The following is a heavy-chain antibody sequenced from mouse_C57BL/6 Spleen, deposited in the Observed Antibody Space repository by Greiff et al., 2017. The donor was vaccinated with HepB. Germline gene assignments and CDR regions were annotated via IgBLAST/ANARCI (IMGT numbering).Heavy chain of an antibody. CDR1: GYTFTSYW. J-gene: IGHJ4*01. V-gene: IGHV1-64*01. D-gene: IGHD2-12*01. Sequence: QVQLQQSGAELVKPGASVKLSCKASGYTFTSYWMHWVKQRPGQGLEWIGMIHPNSGSTNYNEKFKSKATLTVDKSSSTAYMQLSSLTSEDSAVYYCASVTTRYYAMDYWGQGTSVTVSS. CDR3: ASVTTRYYAMDY. CDR2: IHPNSGST.